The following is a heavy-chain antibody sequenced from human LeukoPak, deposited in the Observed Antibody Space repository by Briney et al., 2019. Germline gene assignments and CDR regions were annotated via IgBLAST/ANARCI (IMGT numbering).Heavy chain of an antibody. CDR3: ARESWGGIYYYNYGMDV. CDR1: GGSISSSNYY. V-gene: IGHV4-39*07. D-gene: IGHD3-16*01. J-gene: IGHJ6*02. Sequence: KPSGTLSLTCTVSGGSISSSNYYWGWIRQPPGKGLEWIGNIYYTGSTYYNPSLKSRGTISVDTSKNQFSLKLSSVTAADTAVYYCARESWGGIYYYNYGMDVWGQGTTVTVSS. CDR2: IYYTGST.